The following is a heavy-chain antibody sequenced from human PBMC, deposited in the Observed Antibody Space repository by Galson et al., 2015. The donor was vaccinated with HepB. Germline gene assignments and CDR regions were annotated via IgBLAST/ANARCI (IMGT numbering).Heavy chain of an antibody. V-gene: IGHV1-69*04. J-gene: IGHJ3*02. CDR3: ARDLYYCSSTSCHNDAFDI. D-gene: IGHD2-2*02. CDR2: IIPILGIA. Sequence: SVKVSCKASGGTFSSYTISWVRQAPGQGLEWMGRIIPILGIANYAQKFQGRVTITADKSTSTAYMELSSLRSEDTAVYYCARDLYYCSSTSCHNDAFDIWGQGTMVTVSS. CDR1: GGTFSSYT.